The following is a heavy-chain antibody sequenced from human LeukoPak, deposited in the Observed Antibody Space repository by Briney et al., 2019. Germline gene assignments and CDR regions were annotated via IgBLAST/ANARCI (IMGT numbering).Heavy chain of an antibody. CDR3: ARPYYYDSSGYLGY. Sequence: ASVKVSCKASGYTFTSYGIIWVRQAPGQGLEWMGWISAYNGNTNYAQKLQGRVTMTTDTSTSTAYMELSSLRSEDTAVYYYARPYYYDSSGYLGYWGQGTLVTVSS. V-gene: IGHV1-18*01. CDR2: ISAYNGNT. CDR1: GYTFTSYG. D-gene: IGHD3-22*01. J-gene: IGHJ4*02.